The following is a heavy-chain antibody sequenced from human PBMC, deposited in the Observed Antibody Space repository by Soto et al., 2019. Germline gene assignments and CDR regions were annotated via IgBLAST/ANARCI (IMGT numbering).Heavy chain of an antibody. CDR2: INPDGSAT. CDR3: ATEGVLVY. V-gene: IGHV3-74*01. J-gene: IGHJ4*02. Sequence: PGGSLRLSCAASGFTFSSYWMHWVRQAPGKGLVWVSRINPDGSATNYADSVKGRFTISRDNAKNTLYLQMNSLRAEDTAVYYCATEGVLVYWGQGTLVTVSS. CDR1: GFTFSSYW. D-gene: IGHD2-8*02.